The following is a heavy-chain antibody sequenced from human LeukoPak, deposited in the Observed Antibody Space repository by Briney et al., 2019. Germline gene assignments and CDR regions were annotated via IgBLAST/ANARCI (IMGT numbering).Heavy chain of an antibody. V-gene: IGHV1-2*02. D-gene: IGHD5-24*01. J-gene: IGHJ6*02. CDR2: INPNSGGT. CDR3: ARDRFSMATYLSYYYGMDV. Sequence: ASVKVSCKASGYTFTGYYMHWVRQAPGQGLEWMGWINPNSGGTNYAQKFQGRVAMTRDPSISTAYLELSRLRSDDTAVYYCARDRFSMATYLSYYYGMDVWGQGTTVTVSS. CDR1: GYTFTGYY.